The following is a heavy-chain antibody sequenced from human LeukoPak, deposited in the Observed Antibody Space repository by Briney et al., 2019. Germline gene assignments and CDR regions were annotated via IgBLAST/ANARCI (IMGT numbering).Heavy chain of an antibody. Sequence: QTGGSLRLSCAASGFTFSSYAMSWVRQAPGKGLEWVSAISGSGGSTYYADSVKGRFTISRDNSKNTLYLQMNSLRAEDTAVYYCAKEGCSGGSCYAHYYYYGMDVWGQGTTVTVSS. J-gene: IGHJ6*02. CDR1: GFTFSSYA. CDR3: AKEGCSGGSCYAHYYYYGMDV. V-gene: IGHV3-23*01. CDR2: ISGSGGST. D-gene: IGHD2-15*01.